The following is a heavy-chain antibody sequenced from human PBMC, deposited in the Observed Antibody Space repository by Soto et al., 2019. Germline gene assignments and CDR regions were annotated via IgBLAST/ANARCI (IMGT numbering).Heavy chain of an antibody. CDR2: ISLYSDGT. Sequence: VASVKVSCKTSGYTFSHYGITWVRQAPGQPLEWLGWISLYSDGTNYAQKFQGRVSMTTDTSTTTAYMELRSLRSDDTAVYYCARVVPGAEAWFGPWGQGTLVTVAS. V-gene: IGHV1-18*01. J-gene: IGHJ5*02. CDR1: GYTFSHYG. CDR3: ARVVPGAEAWFGP. D-gene: IGHD2-2*01.